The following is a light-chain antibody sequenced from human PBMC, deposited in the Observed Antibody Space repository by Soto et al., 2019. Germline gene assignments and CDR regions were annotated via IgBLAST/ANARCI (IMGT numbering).Light chain of an antibody. J-gene: IGLJ3*02. CDR2: ISS. CDR3: AAWDDILDGWV. V-gene: IGLV1-44*01. CDR1: SSNIGDNT. Sequence: QSVLTQPPSASGTPGQRLTISCSGSSSNIGDNTVHWYQHFPGAAPKLLIYISSQRPSGVPDRFSGSKSGSSASLAISGLRSEDEADYYCAAWDDILDGWVFGGGTKLTVL.